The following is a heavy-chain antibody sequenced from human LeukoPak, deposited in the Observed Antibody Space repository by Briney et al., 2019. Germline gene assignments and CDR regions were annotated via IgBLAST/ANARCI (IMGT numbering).Heavy chain of an antibody. J-gene: IGHJ5*02. D-gene: IGHD3-10*01. CDR1: GFTFSSYA. CDR3: ARGRYYGSGRELNWFDP. Sequence: PGRSLRLSCAASGFTFSSYAMHWVRQAPGKGLEWVAVISYDGSNKYYADSVKGRFTISRDNSKNTLYLQTNSLRAEDTAVYYCARGRYYGSGRELNWFDPWGQGTLVTVSS. CDR2: ISYDGSNK. V-gene: IGHV3-30-3*01.